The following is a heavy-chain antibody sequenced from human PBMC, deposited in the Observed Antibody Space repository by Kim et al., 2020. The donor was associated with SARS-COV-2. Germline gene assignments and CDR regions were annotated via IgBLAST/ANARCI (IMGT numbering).Heavy chain of an antibody. V-gene: IGHV3-7*01. J-gene: IGHJ1*01. CDR1: GFTFSSYW. Sequence: GGSLRLSCAASGFTFSSYWMSWVRQAPGKGLEWVANIEQDGSEKYYVDSVKGRFTISRDNAKNSLYLQMNSLRAEDTAVYYCARIYGYYDMSGYYYGEYFQHWGQGTLVTVSS. D-gene: IGHD3-22*01. CDR3: ARIYGYYDMSGYYYGEYFQH. CDR2: IEQDGSEK.